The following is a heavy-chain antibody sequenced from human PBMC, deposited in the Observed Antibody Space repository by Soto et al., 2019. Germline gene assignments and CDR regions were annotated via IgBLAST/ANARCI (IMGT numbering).Heavy chain of an antibody. CDR3: ARVGDYYDSSGYEF. V-gene: IGHV4-59*01. J-gene: IGHJ3*01. CDR2: IYYSGST. Sequence: SETLSLTCTVSGGSISSYYWSWIRQPPGKGLEWIGYIYYSGSTNYNPSLKSRVTISVDTSKNQFSLKLSSVTAADTAVYYCARVGDYYDSSGYEFWGQGTMVTVSS. CDR1: GGSISSYY. D-gene: IGHD3-22*01.